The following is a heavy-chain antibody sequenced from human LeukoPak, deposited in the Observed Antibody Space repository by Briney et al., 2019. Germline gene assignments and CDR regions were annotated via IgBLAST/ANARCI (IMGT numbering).Heavy chain of an antibody. CDR3: AKVTAARAGFDY. D-gene: IGHD6-6*01. V-gene: IGHV3-23*01. J-gene: IGHJ4*02. CDR2: ISGSGGST. CDR1: GFTFSTYA. Sequence: GGSLRLSCEASGFTFSTYAMSWVRQAPRNGQEWVSAISGSGGSTYYADSVKGRFTISRDNSKNTLYLQMNSLRAEDTAVYYCAKVTAARAGFDYWGQGTLVTVSS.